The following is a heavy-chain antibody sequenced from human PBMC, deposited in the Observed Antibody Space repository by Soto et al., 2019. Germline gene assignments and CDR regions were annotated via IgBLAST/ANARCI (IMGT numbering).Heavy chain of an antibody. CDR2: IYYSGST. V-gene: IGHV4-31*03. J-gene: IGHJ4*02. CDR1: GGSISSGGYY. Sequence: QAQLQESGPGLVKPSQTLSLICTVSGGSISSGGYYWSWIRQHPGKGLEWIGYIYYSGSTYYNPSLKTRVTKSVDTSKNQSSLKLTSVTAADTAVYYCARDWGRDGCFDYWGQGTLVTVSS. CDR3: ARDWGRDGCFDY. D-gene: IGHD3-16*01.